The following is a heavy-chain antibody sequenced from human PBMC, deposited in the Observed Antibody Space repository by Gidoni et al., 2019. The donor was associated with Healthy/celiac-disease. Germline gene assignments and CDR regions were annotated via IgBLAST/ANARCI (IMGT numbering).Heavy chain of an antibody. J-gene: IGHJ6*02. V-gene: IGHV3-21*01. CDR3: ASLMVRGADYYYYGMDV. CDR1: GSTFISYS. CDR2: ISGSSSYI. Sequence: EVQLVESGGGLVKPGGSLRLSCAASGSTFISYSMNWVRQAPGKGLEWVSPISGSSSYIYYADSVKGRLTISRDNAKNSLYLQMNSLRAEDTAVYYCASLMVRGADYYYYGMDVWGQGTTVTVSS. D-gene: IGHD3-10*01.